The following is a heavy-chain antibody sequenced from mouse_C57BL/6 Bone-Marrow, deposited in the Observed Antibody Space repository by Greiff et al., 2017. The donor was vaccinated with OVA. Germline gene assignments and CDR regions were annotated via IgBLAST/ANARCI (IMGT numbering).Heavy chain of an antibody. CDR3: ALDSSGFFDY. CDR1: GYTFTNYW. J-gene: IGHJ2*01. Sequence: LVESGAELVRPGTSVKMSCKASGYTFTNYWIGWAKQRPGHGLEWIGDIYPGGGYTNYNEKFKGKATLTADKSSSTAYMQFSSLTSEDSAIYYCALDSSGFFDYWGQGTTLTVSS. V-gene: IGHV1-63*01. D-gene: IGHD3-2*02. CDR2: IYPGGGYT.